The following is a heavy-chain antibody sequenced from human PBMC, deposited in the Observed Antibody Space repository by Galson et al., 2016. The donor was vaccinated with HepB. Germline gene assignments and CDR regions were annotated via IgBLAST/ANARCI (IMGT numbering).Heavy chain of an antibody. CDR1: AYSFTSYW. CDR3: ARRGIAVAGRGGIDY. V-gene: IGHV5-51*01. CDR2: IYPGDSAT. Sequence: QSGAEVKKPGESLRISCKGSAYSFTSYWIGWVRQMPGKGLEWMAMIYPGDSATRHSPSFQGQVTISADKSISTAYLQWSSLKASDTAMYYCARRGIAVAGRGGIDYWGQGTLVTVSS. D-gene: IGHD6-19*01. J-gene: IGHJ4*02.